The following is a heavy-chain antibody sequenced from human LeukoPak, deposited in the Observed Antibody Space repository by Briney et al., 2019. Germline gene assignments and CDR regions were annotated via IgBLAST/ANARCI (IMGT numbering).Heavy chain of an antibody. J-gene: IGHJ4*02. V-gene: IGHV3-9*01. Sequence: GRSLRLSCAASGFTFDDYAMHWVRQAPGKGLEWVSGISWNSGSIGYADSMKGRFTISRDNAKNSLYLQMNSLRAEDTALYYCAKDKGEIAAHFDYWGQGTLVTVSS. CDR2: ISWNSGSI. D-gene: IGHD6-13*01. CDR3: AKDKGEIAAHFDY. CDR1: GFTFDDYA.